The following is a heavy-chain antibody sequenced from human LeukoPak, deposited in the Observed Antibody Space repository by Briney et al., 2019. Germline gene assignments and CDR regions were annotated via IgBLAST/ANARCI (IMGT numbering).Heavy chain of an antibody. CDR2: IYSGGRT. CDR1: GFTVSSKY. CDR3: AREGMGVSYGMDV. V-gene: IGHV3-53*01. Sequence: GGSLRLSCAASGFTVSSKYMRWVRQAPGKGVEWVSVIYSGGRTYYEDSGKGRFTISRYNSQNTLYLQMNSPRAEDTAVYYCAREGMGVSYGMDVWGQGATVTVSS. J-gene: IGHJ6*02. D-gene: IGHD5/OR15-5a*01.